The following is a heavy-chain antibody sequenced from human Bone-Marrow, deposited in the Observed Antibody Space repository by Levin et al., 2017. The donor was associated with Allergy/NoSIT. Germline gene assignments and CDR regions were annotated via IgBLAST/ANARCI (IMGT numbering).Heavy chain of an antibody. CDR1: GFTFSSYE. J-gene: IGHJ6*03. CDR3: ARSGGTTGKYYYYYYYMDV. Sequence: LSLTCAASGFTFSSYEMNWVRQAPGKGLEWVSYISSSGSTIYYADSVKGRFTISRDNAKNSLYLQMNSLRAEDTAVYYCARSGGTTGKYYYYYYYMDVWGKGTTVTVSS. V-gene: IGHV3-48*03. D-gene: IGHD4-17*01. CDR2: ISSSGSTI.